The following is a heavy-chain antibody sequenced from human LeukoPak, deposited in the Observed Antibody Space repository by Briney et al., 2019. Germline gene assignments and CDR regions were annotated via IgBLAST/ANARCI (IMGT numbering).Heavy chain of an antibody. CDR1: GFTFNTYW. J-gene: IGHJ4*02. CDR2: INQDGSEK. V-gene: IGHV3-7*05. CDR3: TTFYTRLTDY. Sequence: PGGSLRLSCAASGFTFNTYWISWVRQAPGKGLEWLATINQDGSEKYYVGSVKGRFTISRDNAKSLLYLRMNSLRAEDTAVYYCTTFYTRLTDYWGQGALVTVSS. D-gene: IGHD2/OR15-2a*01.